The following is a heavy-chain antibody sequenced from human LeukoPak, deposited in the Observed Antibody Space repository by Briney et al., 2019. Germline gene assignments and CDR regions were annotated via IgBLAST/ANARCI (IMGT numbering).Heavy chain of an antibody. CDR2: ISSSSSTI. Sequence: GGSLRLSCAASGFTFSSYSMNWVHQAPWKGLEWVSYISSSSSTIYYADSVKGRFTISRDNAKNSLYLQMNSLRAEDTAVYYCAGNYDYVWGSYRLGYWGQGTLVTVSS. D-gene: IGHD3-16*02. CDR3: AGNYDYVWGSYRLGY. J-gene: IGHJ4*02. CDR1: GFTFSSYS. V-gene: IGHV3-48*04.